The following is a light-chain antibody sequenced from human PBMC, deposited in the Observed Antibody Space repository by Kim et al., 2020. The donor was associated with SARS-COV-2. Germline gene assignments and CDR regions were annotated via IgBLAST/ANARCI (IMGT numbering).Light chain of an antibody. V-gene: IGLV1-40*01. Sequence: QSVLTQPPSLSGAPGQRVTISCTGSSSNIGANYDVHWYQQFPGRAPKLLIYGNSYRPSGVPDRFSGSKSGTSASLAINGLQAEDEADYYCQSYDSSLSVVFGGGTQLTVL. CDR2: GNS. J-gene: IGLJ7*01. CDR1: SSNIGANYD. CDR3: QSYDSSLSVV.